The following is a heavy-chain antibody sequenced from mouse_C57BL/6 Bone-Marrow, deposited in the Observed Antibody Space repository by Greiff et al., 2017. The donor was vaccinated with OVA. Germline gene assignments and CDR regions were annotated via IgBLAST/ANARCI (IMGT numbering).Heavy chain of an antibody. V-gene: IGHV5-2*01. J-gene: IGHJ1*03. Sequence: EVKLMESGGGLVQPGESLKLSCESNEYEFPSHDMSWVRKTPEKRLELVAAINSDGGSTYYPDTMERRFIISRDNTKKTLYLQMSSLRSEDTALYYCARHPTVVATGYFDVWGTGTTVTVSS. CDR3: ARHPTVVATGYFDV. CDR1: EYEFPSHD. D-gene: IGHD1-1*01. CDR2: INSDGGST.